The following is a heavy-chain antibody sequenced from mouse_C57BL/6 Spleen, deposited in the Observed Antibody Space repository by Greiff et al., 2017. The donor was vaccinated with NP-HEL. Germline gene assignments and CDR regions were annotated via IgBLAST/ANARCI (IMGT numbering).Heavy chain of an antibody. J-gene: IGHJ1*03. Sequence: EVQLVESGAELVRPGASVKLSCTASGFNIKDDYMHWVKQRPEQGLEWIGWIDPENGDTEYASKFQGKATITADTSSNTAYLQRSSLTSEDTAVYYCTTGRPLGFDVWGTGTTVTVSS. CDR1: GFNIKDDY. D-gene: IGHD4-1*01. CDR3: TTGRPLGFDV. CDR2: IDPENGDT. V-gene: IGHV14-4*01.